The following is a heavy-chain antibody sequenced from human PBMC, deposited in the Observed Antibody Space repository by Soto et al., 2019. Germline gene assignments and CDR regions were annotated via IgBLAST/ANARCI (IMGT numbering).Heavy chain of an antibody. CDR1: GGSISSGGYY. CDR2: IYYSGST. Sequence: QVQLQESGPGLVKPSQTLSLTCTVSGGSISSGGYYWSWIRQHPGKGLEWIGYIYYSGSTYYNPSLKLRVTRSVDTSKTQCSLKLSSVTAADTAVYYCARLGVVTANRESWYFDLWGRGTLVTVSS. CDR3: ARLGVVTANRESWYFDL. V-gene: IGHV4-31*03. J-gene: IGHJ2*01. D-gene: IGHD2-21*02.